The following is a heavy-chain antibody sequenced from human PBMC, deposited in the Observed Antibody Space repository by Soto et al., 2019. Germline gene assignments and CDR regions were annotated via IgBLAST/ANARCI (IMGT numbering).Heavy chain of an antibody. CDR1: GFTFSSYA. J-gene: IGHJ6*02. CDR3: AKSDQYYYYYGMDV. CDR2: ISGSGGST. V-gene: IGHV3-23*01. D-gene: IGHD2-2*01. Sequence: GGSLRLSCAASGFTFSSYAMSWVRQAPGKGLEWVSAISGSGGSTYYADSVKGRFTISRDNTKNTLYLQMNSLRAEDTAVYYCAKSDQYYYYYGMDVWGQGTTVTVSS.